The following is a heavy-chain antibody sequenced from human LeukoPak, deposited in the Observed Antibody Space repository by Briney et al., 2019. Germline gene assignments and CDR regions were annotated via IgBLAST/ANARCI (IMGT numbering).Heavy chain of an antibody. J-gene: IGHJ6*03. Sequence: ASVKVSCNASGYTFTSYAMNWVRQAPGQGLEWMGWINTNTGNPTYAQGFTGRFVFSLDTSVSTAYLQISSLKAEDTAVYYCARDSQRHSSSFYYYYYMDVWGKGTTVTVSS. V-gene: IGHV7-4-1*02. CDR3: ARDSQRHSSSFYYYYYMDV. CDR1: GYTFTSYA. CDR2: INTNTGNP. D-gene: IGHD6-13*01.